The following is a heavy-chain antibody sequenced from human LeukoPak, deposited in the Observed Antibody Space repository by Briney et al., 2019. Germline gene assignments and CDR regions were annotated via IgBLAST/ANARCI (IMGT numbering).Heavy chain of an antibody. CDR1: GFTFSSYS. V-gene: IGHV3-21*01. CDR2: ISSSSSYI. J-gene: IGHJ4*02. CDR3: ARENSGSYYQFDY. D-gene: IGHD1-26*01. Sequence: GGSLRLSCAASGFTFSSYSMNWVRQAPGKGLEWVSSISSSSSYIYYADSVKGRFTISRDNAKNSLYLQMNSLRAEDTAVYYCARENSGSYYQFDYWGQGTLVTVSS.